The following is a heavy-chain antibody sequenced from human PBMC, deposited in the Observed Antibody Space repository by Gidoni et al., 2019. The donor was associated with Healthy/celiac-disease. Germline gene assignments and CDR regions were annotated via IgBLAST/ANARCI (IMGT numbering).Heavy chain of an antibody. CDR3: AARASTDYDSSGYYYGEDAFDI. CDR2: IAVGSGNT. CDR1: GFTFTSSA. V-gene: IGHV1-58*01. D-gene: IGHD3-22*01. Sequence: QMQLVQSGPEVNKPGTSVLASCKASGFTFTSSAFQWLRQARRQRLEWIGWIAVGSGNTNYAQKFQERVTITRDRSTSTAYMELSSLRSEDTAVYNCAARASTDYDSSGYYYGEDAFDIGGQGTMVTVSS. J-gene: IGHJ3*02.